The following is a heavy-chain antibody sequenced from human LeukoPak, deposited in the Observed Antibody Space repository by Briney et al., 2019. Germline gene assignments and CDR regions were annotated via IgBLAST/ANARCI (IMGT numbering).Heavy chain of an antibody. CDR1: GGSISRSNW. Sequence: SETLSLTCAVSGGSISRSNWWSWVRQPPGKGLEWIGEIYHSGSTHYNLSLKTLVTISVDKSKNQFSLKLSSVTAADTAVYYCASGGVSVVRALGEAFDIWGQGTMVTVSS. J-gene: IGHJ3*02. V-gene: IGHV4-4*02. CDR3: ASGGVSVVRALGEAFDI. D-gene: IGHD3-10*01. CDR2: IYHSGST.